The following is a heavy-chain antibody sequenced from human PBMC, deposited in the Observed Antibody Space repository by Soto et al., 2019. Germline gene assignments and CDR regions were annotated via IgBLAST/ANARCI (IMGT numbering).Heavy chain of an antibody. CDR2: LYYSGNT. Sequence: PSETLSLTCTVSGGSISSIGYYWVWIRQPPGKGLEWVGSLYYSGNTYYNPSLKIRVTMSIDTPKSQFSLQLRSLTAADTAVYYCANHRDYDGMDVWGQRTAGTVS. CDR1: GGSISSIGYY. J-gene: IGHJ6*02. D-gene: IGHD2-21*01. CDR3: ANHRDYDGMDV. V-gene: IGHV4-39*01.